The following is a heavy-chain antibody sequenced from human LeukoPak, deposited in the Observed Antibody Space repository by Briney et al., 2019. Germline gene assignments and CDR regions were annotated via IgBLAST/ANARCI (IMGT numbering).Heavy chain of an antibody. CDR3: ATAKYGGNSYFDF. Sequence: GAAVKLSCKASGYTFTRYFIHWVRQAPGQGLEWMGIINPSRGSTSYAQKFQGRVTMTRDTSTSTVYMELSSLRSEDTAVYYCATAKYGGNSYFDFWGQGTLVTVSS. J-gene: IGHJ4*02. CDR2: INPSRGST. D-gene: IGHD4-23*01. V-gene: IGHV1-46*01. CDR1: GYTFTRYF.